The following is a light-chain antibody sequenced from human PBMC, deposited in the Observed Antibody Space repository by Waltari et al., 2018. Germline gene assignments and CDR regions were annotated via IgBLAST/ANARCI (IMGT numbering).Light chain of an antibody. CDR1: QGISSY. V-gene: IGKV1-13*02. Sequence: IQMSQSPSSLSASVGDRVTITCRASQGISSYLNWYQQKPGKAPKLLIYYANSLASGVPSRFSGSGSGTEFTLTISSPQPEDFATYYCQQGNSYPLTFGGGTKVEIK. CDR3: QQGNSYPLT. CDR2: YAN. J-gene: IGKJ4*01.